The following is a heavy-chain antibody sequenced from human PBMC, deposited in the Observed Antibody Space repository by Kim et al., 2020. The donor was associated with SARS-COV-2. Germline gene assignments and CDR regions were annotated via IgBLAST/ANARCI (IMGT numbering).Heavy chain of an antibody. J-gene: IGHJ4*02. CDR1: GGSISSSSYY. CDR2: IYYSGST. Sequence: ETLSLTCTVSGGSISSSSYYWGWIRQPPGKGLEWIGSIYYSGSTYYNPSLKSRVTISVDTSKNQFSLKLSSVTAADTAVYYCARDGDCSGGSCHTGVFDYWGQGTLVTVSS. V-gene: IGHV4-39*07. CDR3: ARDGDCSGGSCHTGVFDY. D-gene: IGHD2-15*01.